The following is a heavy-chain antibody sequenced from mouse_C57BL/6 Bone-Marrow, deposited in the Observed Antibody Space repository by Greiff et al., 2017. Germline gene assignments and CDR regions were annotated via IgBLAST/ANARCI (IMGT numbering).Heavy chain of an antibody. J-gene: IGHJ2*01. CDR3: ARGGITTRYFDY. D-gene: IGHD1-1*01. CDR2: ISYDGSN. CDR1: GYSITSGYY. V-gene: IGHV3-6*01. Sequence: EVQLQQSGPGLVKPSQSLSLTCSVTGYSITSGYYWNWIRQFPGNKLEWMGYISYDGSNNYNPSLKNRISITRDTSKNQFFLQLNSVTTEDTATYYCARGGITTRYFDYWGQGTTLTVSS.